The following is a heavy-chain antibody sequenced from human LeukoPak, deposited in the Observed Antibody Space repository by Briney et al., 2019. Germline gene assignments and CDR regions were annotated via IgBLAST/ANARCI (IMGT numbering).Heavy chain of an antibody. Sequence: GASVKVSCKASGYSFGSYGLNWVRQAPGQGLEWMGWINTSTGKPTYAQAFTGRFVFSMDTSVNTAFLQISGLKAEDTAVYYCARDRGIVVVQASLGSWFDPWGQGTLVTASS. D-gene: IGHD2-2*01. CDR1: GYSFGSYG. V-gene: IGHV7-4-1*02. CDR2: INTSTGKP. J-gene: IGHJ5*02. CDR3: ARDRGIVVVQASLGSWFDP.